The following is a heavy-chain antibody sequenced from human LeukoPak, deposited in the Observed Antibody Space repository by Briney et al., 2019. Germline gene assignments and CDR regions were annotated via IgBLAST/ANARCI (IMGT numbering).Heavy chain of an antibody. CDR1: GFTFSSYW. Sequence: PGGSLRLSCAASGFTFSSYWMHWVRQAPGKGLVWVTRINSDGSITTYADSVRGRFTISRDNAKSTLYLQMNSLRAYDTAVYYCASSTQISKYADYWGQGALVAVSS. J-gene: IGHJ4*02. CDR2: INSDGSIT. CDR3: ASSTQISKYADY. V-gene: IGHV3-74*01. D-gene: IGHD2-2*01.